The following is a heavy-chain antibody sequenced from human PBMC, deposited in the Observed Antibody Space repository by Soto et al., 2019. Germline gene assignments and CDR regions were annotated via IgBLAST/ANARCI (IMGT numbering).Heavy chain of an antibody. CDR1: GFTFSSYS. CDR2: IISSSSYI. V-gene: IGHV3-21*01. Sequence: PGGSLRLSCAASGFTFSSYSMNWVRQAPGKGLEWVSSIISSSSYIYYADSVKGRFTISRDNAKNSLYLQMNSLRAEDTAVYYCATGGGDCSGGSCYEYYYYYMDVWGKGTTVTVSS. J-gene: IGHJ6*03. D-gene: IGHD2-15*01. CDR3: ATGGGDCSGGSCYEYYYYYMDV.